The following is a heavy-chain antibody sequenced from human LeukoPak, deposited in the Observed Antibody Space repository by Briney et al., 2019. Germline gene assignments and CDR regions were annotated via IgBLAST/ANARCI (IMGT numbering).Heavy chain of an antibody. V-gene: IGHV1-18*01. CDR3: ARDEQWMVDH. J-gene: IGHJ4*02. D-gene: IGHD6-19*01. Sequence: ASVKASCKASGYTFTSYGISWVRQAPGQGLEWMGWISTYNGYTKYAQNLQGRVTMTTDTSTSTAYMELRSLTSDDTAVYYCARDEQWMVDHWGQGTLVTVSS. CDR2: ISTYNGYT. CDR1: GYTFTSYG.